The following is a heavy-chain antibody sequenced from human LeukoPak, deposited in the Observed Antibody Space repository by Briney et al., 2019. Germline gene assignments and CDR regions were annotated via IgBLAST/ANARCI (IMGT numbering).Heavy chain of an antibody. CDR2: INPNSGGT. CDR1: GYTFSSHD. D-gene: IGHD1-26*01. Sequence: ASVKVSCKASGYTFSSHDIYWVRQAPGQGLEWMGWINPNSGGTNYAQKFQGRVTMTRDTSISTAYMELSRLRSDDTAVYYCARAPEGATVFDYWGQGTLVTVSS. V-gene: IGHV1-2*02. CDR3: ARAPEGATVFDY. J-gene: IGHJ4*02.